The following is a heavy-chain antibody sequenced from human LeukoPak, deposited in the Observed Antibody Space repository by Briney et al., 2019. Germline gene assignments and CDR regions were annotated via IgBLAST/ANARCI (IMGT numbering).Heavy chain of an antibody. CDR3: ARGRDRSKAGDH. CDR1: GGSCDDYY. CDR2: IHPSGIF. D-gene: IGHD5-24*01. Sequence: SETLSLTCAVYGGSCDDYYCIWLRQPPGKGPEWIGEIHPSGIFYYNSSLLSRVTISIDTSKSQFSLRLTSVTAADTAFYYCARGRDRSKAGDHWGQGSLVTVSS. V-gene: IGHV4-34*01. J-gene: IGHJ4*02.